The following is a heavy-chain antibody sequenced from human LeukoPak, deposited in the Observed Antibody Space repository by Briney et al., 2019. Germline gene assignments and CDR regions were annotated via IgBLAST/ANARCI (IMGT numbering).Heavy chain of an antibody. CDR3: ARGDQRQWLVHGVFDY. CDR2: INPNSGGT. J-gene: IGHJ4*02. D-gene: IGHD6-19*01. V-gene: IGHV1-2*02. CDR1: GYTSTGYY. Sequence: ASVKVSCKASGYTSTGYYMHWVRQAPGQGPEWMGWINPNSGGTNYAQKFQGRVTMTRDTSIRTAYMELSRLRSDDTAVYYCARGDQRQWLVHGVFDYWGQGTLVTVSS.